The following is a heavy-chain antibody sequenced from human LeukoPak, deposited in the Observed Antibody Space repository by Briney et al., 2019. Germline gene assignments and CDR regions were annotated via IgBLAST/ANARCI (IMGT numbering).Heavy chain of an antibody. Sequence: SVKVSCKASGGTFSSYAISWVRQAPGQGLEWMERIIPIFGIANYAQKFQGRVTITADKSTSTAYMELSSLRSEDTAVYYCARDPTYYYDSSGDYLDYWGQGTLVTVSS. J-gene: IGHJ4*02. D-gene: IGHD3-22*01. CDR2: IIPIFGIA. CDR1: GGTFSSYA. CDR3: ARDPTYYYDSSGDYLDY. V-gene: IGHV1-69*04.